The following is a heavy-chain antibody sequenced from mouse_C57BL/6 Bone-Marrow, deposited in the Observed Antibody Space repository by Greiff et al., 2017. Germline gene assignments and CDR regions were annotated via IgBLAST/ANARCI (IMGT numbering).Heavy chain of an antibody. D-gene: IGHD2-2*01. CDR3: ARRRSMVTTLGSYWYFDV. Sequence: EVKVEESGGGLVKPGGSLKLSCAASGFTFSDYGMHWVRQAPEKGLEWVAYISSGSSTIYYADTVKGRFTISRDNAKNTLFLQMTSLRSEDTAMYYCARRRSMVTTLGSYWYFDVWGTGTTVTVSS. CDR1: GFTFSDYG. CDR2: ISSGSSTI. V-gene: IGHV5-17*01. J-gene: IGHJ1*03.